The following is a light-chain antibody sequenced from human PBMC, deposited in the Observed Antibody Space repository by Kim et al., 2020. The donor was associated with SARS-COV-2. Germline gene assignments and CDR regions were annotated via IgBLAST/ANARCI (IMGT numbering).Light chain of an antibody. V-gene: IGKV1-13*02. CDR2: EAS. J-gene: IGKJ5*01. Sequence: ASVGDRVTITCRASQCINTALASYQQKPGKAPRLLLYEASTLRPGVPSRFSGSGSGTQFSLTISSLQPEDFATYFCQQFSSYTISFGQGTRLEIK. CDR1: QCINTA. CDR3: QQFSSYTIS.